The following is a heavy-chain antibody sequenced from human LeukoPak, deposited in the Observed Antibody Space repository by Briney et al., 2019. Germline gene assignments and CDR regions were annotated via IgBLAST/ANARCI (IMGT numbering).Heavy chain of an antibody. Sequence: NPSETLSLTCTVSGGSINDFYWSWIRQPPGKGLEWIGYIYYSGSTNYNPSLKSRVTISVDTSKNQFSLKLSSATAADTAVYYCAGQPGAAVADYWGQGTLVTVSS. D-gene: IGHD6-19*01. V-gene: IGHV4-59*08. J-gene: IGHJ4*02. CDR2: IYYSGST. CDR3: AGQPGAAVADY. CDR1: GGSINDFY.